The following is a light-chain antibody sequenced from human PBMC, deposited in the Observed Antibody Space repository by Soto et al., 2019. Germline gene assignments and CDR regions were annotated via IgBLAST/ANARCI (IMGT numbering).Light chain of an antibody. CDR2: GNS. CDR1: SSNIGAGYD. J-gene: IGLJ2*01. CDR3: QSYDISLSVSVI. Sequence: QPVLTQPPSVSGAPGQRVTISCTGSSSNIGAGYDVQWYQQLPGAAPKLRIFGNSNRPSGVPDRFSGSRSGTSASLAITGLQAEDEADYFCQSYDISLSVSVIFGGGTKLTVL. V-gene: IGLV1-40*01.